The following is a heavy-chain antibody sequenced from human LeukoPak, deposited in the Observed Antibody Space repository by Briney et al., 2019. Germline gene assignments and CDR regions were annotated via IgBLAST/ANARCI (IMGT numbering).Heavy chain of an antibody. Sequence: SETLSLTCTVSGGSISGHYWSLIRQPPGKGPEWIGYIYYTGITKYNPSLKSRVTISVDTSKNQFSLRLTSVTAADTAVYYCARVSFHYHSGNYGWYFDSWGQGTLVTVSS. CDR3: ARVSFHYHSGNYGWYFDS. D-gene: IGHD3-10*01. V-gene: IGHV4-59*11. CDR2: IYYTGIT. CDR1: GGSISGHY. J-gene: IGHJ4*02.